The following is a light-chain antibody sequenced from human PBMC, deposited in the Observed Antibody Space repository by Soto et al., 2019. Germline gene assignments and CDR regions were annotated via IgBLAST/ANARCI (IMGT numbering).Light chain of an antibody. J-gene: IGKJ5*01. CDR2: DAS. CDR1: QSVSSY. Sequence: EIVLTQSPATLSLSPGERATLSCRASQSVSSYLAWYQQKPGQAPRLLIYDASNRATGIPARFSGSGSGTDFSLTISSLEPEDFAVYYCQQRSNWHAVPFGQGTRLEIK. CDR3: QQRSNWHAVP. V-gene: IGKV3-11*01.